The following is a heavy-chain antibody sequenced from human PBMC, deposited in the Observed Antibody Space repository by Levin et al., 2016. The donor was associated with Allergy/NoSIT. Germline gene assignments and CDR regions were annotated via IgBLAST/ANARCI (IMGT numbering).Heavy chain of an antibody. J-gene: IGHJ5*02. CDR1: GGSISSYY. V-gene: IGHV4-59*01. D-gene: IGHD2-8*02. Sequence: SETLSLTCTVSGGSISSYYWSWIRQPPGKGLEWIGYIYYSGSTNYNPSLKSRVTISVDTSKNQFSLKLSSVTAADTAVYYCAREGTLPDPGGSNWFDPWGQGTLVTVSS. CDR3: AREGTLPDPGGSNWFDP. CDR2: IYYSGST.